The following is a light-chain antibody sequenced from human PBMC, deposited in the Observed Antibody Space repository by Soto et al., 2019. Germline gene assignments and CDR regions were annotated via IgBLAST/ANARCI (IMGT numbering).Light chain of an antibody. CDR3: TSYVGNDIWV. CDR1: SSDVGAYKY. Sequence: HSVLTQPPSASGSPGQSVTMSCTGTSSDVGAYKYVSWYQQYPGKAPKLMIYEVTKRPSGVPDRFSGSKSGNTASLTVSGLQAEDEADYYCTSYVGNDIWVFGGGTKLTVL. V-gene: IGLV2-8*01. J-gene: IGLJ3*02. CDR2: EVT.